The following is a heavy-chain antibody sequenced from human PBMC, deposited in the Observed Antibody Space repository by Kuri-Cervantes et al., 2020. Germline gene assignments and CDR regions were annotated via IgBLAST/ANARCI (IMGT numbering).Heavy chain of an antibody. J-gene: IGHJ4*02. Sequence: SETLSLTCAVYGGSFSGYYWSWIRQPPGKGLEWIGEINHSGSTNYNPSLKSRVTISVDKSKNQFSLKLSSVTAADTAVYYCARDMRELGIYWGQGTLVTVSS. CDR2: INHSGST. CDR3: ARDMRELGIY. CDR1: GGSFSGYY. V-gene: IGHV4-34*01. D-gene: IGHD1-26*01.